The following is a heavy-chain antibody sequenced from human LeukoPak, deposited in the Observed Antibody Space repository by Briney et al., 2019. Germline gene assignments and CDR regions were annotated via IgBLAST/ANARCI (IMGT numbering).Heavy chain of an antibody. J-gene: IGHJ4*02. CDR2: IYYSGST. V-gene: IGHV4-59*08. CDR1: GGSISSYY. Sequence: PSETLSLTCTVSGGSISSYYWTWIRQPPGKGLEWIGYIYYSGSTNYNPSLKSRVTMSVDTSKNQFSLKLSSVTVADTAVYYCARHSAGTTYDYWGQGTLVTVSS. D-gene: IGHD1-7*01. CDR3: ARHSAGTTYDY.